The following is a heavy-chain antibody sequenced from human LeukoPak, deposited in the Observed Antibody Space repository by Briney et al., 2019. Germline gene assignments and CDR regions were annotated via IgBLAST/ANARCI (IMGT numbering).Heavy chain of an antibody. Sequence: GGSLRLSCAASGFSFSSYSMSWIRQAPGKGLEWVSYISSSGSTIYYADSVKGRFTISRDNAKNSLYLQMNSLRAEDTAVYYCAKDRRVILTGYYNPGYFDYWGQGTLVTVSS. CDR2: ISSSGSTI. J-gene: IGHJ4*02. CDR3: AKDRRVILTGYYNPGYFDY. CDR1: GFSFSSYS. D-gene: IGHD3-9*01. V-gene: IGHV3-48*04.